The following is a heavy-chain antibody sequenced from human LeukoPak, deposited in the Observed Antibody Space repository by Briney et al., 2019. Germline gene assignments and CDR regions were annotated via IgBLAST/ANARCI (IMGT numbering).Heavy chain of an antibody. CDR3: ARATGYCSSTSCSLYYFDY. V-gene: IGHV3-48*01. CDR1: GFTFSSYS. D-gene: IGHD2-2*01. CDR2: ISSSSSTI. Sequence: GGSLRLSCAASGFTFSSYSINWVRQAPGKGLEWVSYISSSSSTIYYADSVKGRFTISRDNAKNSLYLQMNSLRAEDTAVYYCARATGYCSSTSCSLYYFDYGGQGTLVTVSS. J-gene: IGHJ4*02.